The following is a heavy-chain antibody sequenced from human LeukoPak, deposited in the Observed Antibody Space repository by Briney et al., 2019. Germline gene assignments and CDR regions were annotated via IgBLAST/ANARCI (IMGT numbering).Heavy chain of an antibody. V-gene: IGHV3-21*01. D-gene: IGHD6-6*01. CDR1: GFTFSSYS. J-gene: IGHJ4*02. CDR3: ARGGGSSPYFDY. Sequence: GGSLRLSCAASGFTFSSYSMNWVRQAPGKGLEWVSSISSSSSYIYYADSVKGRFTISRDNAKNSLYLQMNSLRAEDTAVYYCARGGGSSPYFDYWGQGTLVTVSS. CDR2: ISSSSSYI.